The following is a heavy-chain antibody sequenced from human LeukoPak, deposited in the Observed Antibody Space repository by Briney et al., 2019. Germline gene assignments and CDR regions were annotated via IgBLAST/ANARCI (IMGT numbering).Heavy chain of an antibody. CDR2: IYYSGST. V-gene: IGHV4-59*01. D-gene: IGHD3-9*01. CDR1: GGSISSYY. Sequence: SETLSLTCTVPGGSISSYYWSWIRQPPGKGLEWIGYIYYSGSTNYNPSLKSRVTISVDTSKNQFSLKLSSVTAADTAVYYCAREPRGNSYDILTGYHIWGQGTLVTVSS. CDR3: AREPRGNSYDILTGYHI. J-gene: IGHJ4*02.